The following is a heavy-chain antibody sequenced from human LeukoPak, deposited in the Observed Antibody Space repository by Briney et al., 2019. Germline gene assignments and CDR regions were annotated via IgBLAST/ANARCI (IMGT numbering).Heavy chain of an antibody. CDR2: INPNSGGT. J-gene: IGHJ4*02. CDR3: ARDPYGSGSYYD. V-gene: IGHV1-2*02. CDR1: GYTFTGYY. D-gene: IGHD3-10*01. Sequence: ASVKVSCKASGYTFTGYYMHWVRQAPGQGLEWMGWINPNSGGTNYAQKFQGRVTMTRDTSISTAYMELSRLRSDGTAVYYCARDPYGSGSYYDWGQGTLVTVSS.